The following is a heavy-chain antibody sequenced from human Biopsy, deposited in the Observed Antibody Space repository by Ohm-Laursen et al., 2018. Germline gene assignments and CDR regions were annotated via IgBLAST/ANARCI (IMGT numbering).Heavy chain of an antibody. CDR3: ARGGIVSVHSYGRMGLFYFDS. J-gene: IGHJ4*02. V-gene: IGHV3-53*01. CDR2: IYGDGRT. Sequence: SLRLSCAASGFSVNDNYVSWVRQAPGKGLEWVSFIYGDGRTFYAGSVKDRFTLSRDTSNNLMFLQTDSLGADDTAVYYCARGGIVSVHSYGRMGLFYFDSWGQGILVTVAS. D-gene: IGHD5-18*01. CDR1: GFSVNDNY.